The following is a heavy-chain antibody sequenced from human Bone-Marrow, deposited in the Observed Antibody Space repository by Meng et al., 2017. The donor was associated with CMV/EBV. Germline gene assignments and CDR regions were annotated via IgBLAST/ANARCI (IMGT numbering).Heavy chain of an antibody. Sequence: SSEDSVSSNSATWNWIRQSPSRGLEWLGRTYYRSKWNNDYAISVKSRMTINPDTSKNQFSLHLNSVTPEDTAVYYCARGGPYWFDPWGQGTLVTVSS. J-gene: IGHJ5*02. D-gene: IGHD3-16*01. CDR2: TYYRSKWNN. CDR3: ARGGPYWFDP. CDR1: EDSVSSNSAT. V-gene: IGHV6-1*01.